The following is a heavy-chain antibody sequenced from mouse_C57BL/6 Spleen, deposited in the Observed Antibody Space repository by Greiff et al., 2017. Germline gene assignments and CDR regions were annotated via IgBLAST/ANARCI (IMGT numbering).Heavy chain of an antibody. CDR3: ARGGYYGSSPSYFDV. J-gene: IGHJ1*03. CDR1: GYTFTSYW. CDR2: INPSNGGT. D-gene: IGHD1-1*01. V-gene: IGHV1-53*01. Sequence: QVQLQQPGTELVKPGASVKLSCKASGYTFTSYWMHWVKQRPGQGLEWIGNINPSNGGTNYNEKFKSKATLTVDKSSSTAFMQLSSLTSEHSAIYYCARGGYYGSSPSYFDVWGTGTTVTVSS.